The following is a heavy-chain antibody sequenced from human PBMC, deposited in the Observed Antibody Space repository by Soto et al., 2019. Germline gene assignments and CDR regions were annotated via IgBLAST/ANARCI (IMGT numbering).Heavy chain of an antibody. J-gene: IGHJ6*02. CDR1: GGSISRGGYY. Sequence: TLCLTGTVSGGSISRGGYYWSWIRQHPGKGLEWIGYIYYSGSTYYNPSLKSRVTISVDTSKNQFSLKLSSVTAADTAVYYCARDRAGWSGQYGMDVWGQGTTVTVSS. CDR2: IYYSGST. CDR3: ARDRAGWSGQYGMDV. D-gene: IGHD3-3*01. V-gene: IGHV4-31*03.